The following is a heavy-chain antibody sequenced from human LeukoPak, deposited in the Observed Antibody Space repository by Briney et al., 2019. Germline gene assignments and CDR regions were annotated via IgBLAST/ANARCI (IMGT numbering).Heavy chain of an antibody. V-gene: IGHV3-30*02. CDR1: GFTFSSYG. CDR3: AKASPGGSAPDYFDY. J-gene: IGHJ4*02. CDR2: IRYDGSNK. Sequence: QPGGSLRLSCAASGFTFSSYGMHWVRQAPGKGLEWVAFIRYDGSNKYYADSVKGRFTISRDNSKNTLYLQMNSLRAEDTAVYYCAKASPGGSAPDYFDYWGQGTLVTVSS. D-gene: IGHD3-10*01.